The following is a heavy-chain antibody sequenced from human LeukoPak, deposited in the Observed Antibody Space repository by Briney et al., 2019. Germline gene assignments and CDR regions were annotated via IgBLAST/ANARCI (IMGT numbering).Heavy chain of an antibody. Sequence: GGSLRLSCEGSGFTFSNYWMGWVRQAPGKGLQWVANMKTDGSEKYYVDSVKGRFTISRDNAKNSLYLQMNSLRAENTAVYYCARDLDDFWSGPSGYWGQGTLVTVSS. CDR3: ARDLDDFWSGPSGY. CDR2: MKTDGSEK. D-gene: IGHD3-3*01. CDR1: GFTFSNYW. J-gene: IGHJ4*02. V-gene: IGHV3-7*01.